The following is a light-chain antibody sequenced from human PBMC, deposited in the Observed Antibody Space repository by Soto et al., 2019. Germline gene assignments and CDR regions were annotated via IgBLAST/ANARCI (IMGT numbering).Light chain of an antibody. V-gene: IGKV1-5*01. CDR1: QSISDW. CDR3: QQYYRYPVT. CDR2: DAS. J-gene: IGKJ2*01. Sequence: DIQMTQSPSTLSASVGDRVTITCRASQSISDWLAWFQQKPGKAPKVLIYDASTLESGVPSRFSGSGSGTECALTISSLQPDDSATYYCQQYYRYPVTFGQGTKVEVK.